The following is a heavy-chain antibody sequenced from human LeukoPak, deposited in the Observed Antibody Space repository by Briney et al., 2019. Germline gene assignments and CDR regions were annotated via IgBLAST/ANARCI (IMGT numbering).Heavy chain of an antibody. CDR2: INPNSGGT. V-gene: IGHV1-2*02. D-gene: IGHD2-15*01. CDR3: ARAPPVVAALYYFDY. J-gene: IGHJ4*02. Sequence: ASVKVSCKASGYTFTGYYMHWVRQAPGQGLEWMGWINPNSGGTNYAQKFQGRVTMTRDTSISTAYMELSRLRSDDTAVYYCARAPPVVAALYYFDYWGQGTLVTVSS. CDR1: GYTFTGYY.